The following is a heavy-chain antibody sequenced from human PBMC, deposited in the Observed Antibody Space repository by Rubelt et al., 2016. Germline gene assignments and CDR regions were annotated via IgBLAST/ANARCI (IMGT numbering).Heavy chain of an antibody. Sequence: SSYAMHWVRQAPGKGLDWVAVVSYDGSKKYYADSVKGRFTISRDNSKNTLYLQMNSLRPDDTAIYYCARGCLELLFRGAGTDYWGQGNLVTVSS. J-gene: IGHJ4*02. CDR3: ARGCLELLFRGAGTDY. CDR2: VSYDGSKK. V-gene: IGHV3-30*04. D-gene: IGHD2-21*01. CDR1: SSYA.